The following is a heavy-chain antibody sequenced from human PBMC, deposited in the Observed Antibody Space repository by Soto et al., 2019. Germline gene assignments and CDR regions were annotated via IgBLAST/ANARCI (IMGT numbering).Heavy chain of an antibody. V-gene: IGHV1-69*13. J-gene: IGHJ3*02. CDR3: ARGLDSSGYIWGGAFDI. CDR1: GGTFSSYA. D-gene: IGHD3-22*01. CDR2: IIPIFGTA. Sequence: ASVKVSCKASGGTFSSYAISWVRQAPGQGLEWMGGIIPIFGTANYAQKFQGRVTITADESTSTAYMELSSLRSEDTAVYYCARGLDSSGYIWGGAFDIWGQGTMVTVSS.